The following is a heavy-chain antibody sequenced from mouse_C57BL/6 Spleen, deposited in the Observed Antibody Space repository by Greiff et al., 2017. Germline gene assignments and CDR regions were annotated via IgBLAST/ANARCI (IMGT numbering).Heavy chain of an antibody. CDR1: GFSLTSYG. Sequence: VQLQESGPGLVAPSQSLSITCTVSGFSLTSYGVHWVRQPPGKGLEWLVVIWSDGSTTYNSALKSRLSISKDNSKSQVFLKMNSLQTDYTAMYYCARQNGSSFYYAMDYWGQGTSVTVSS. V-gene: IGHV2-6-1*01. CDR2: IWSDGST. CDR3: ARQNGSSFYYAMDY. D-gene: IGHD1-1*01. J-gene: IGHJ4*01.